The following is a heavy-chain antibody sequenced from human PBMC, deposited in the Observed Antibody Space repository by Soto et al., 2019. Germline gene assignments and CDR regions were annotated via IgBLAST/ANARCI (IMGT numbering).Heavy chain of an antibody. CDR3: ARWGYSGYDLSLDY. CDR1: GGTFSSYA. J-gene: IGHJ4*02. V-gene: IGHV1-69*06. D-gene: IGHD5-12*01. Sequence: ASVKVSCKASGGTFSSYAISWVRQAPGQGLEWMGGIIPIFGTANYAQKFQGRVTITADKSTSTAYMELSSLRSEDTAVYYCARWGYSGYDLSLDYWGQGTLVTVSS. CDR2: IIPIFGTA.